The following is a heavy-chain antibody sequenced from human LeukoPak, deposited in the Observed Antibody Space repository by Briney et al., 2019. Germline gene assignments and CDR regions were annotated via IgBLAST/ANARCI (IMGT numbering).Heavy chain of an antibody. CDR2: ISYDVGKK. CDR3: AKVRYGGPYYFDY. D-gene: IGHD4-23*01. Sequence: PGGSLRLSCAASGFTFSSYGMHWVRQAPGKGLEWVAVISYDVGKKYYADSVKGRFTISRDNSKNTLYLQMNSLRAEDTAVYYCAKVRYGGPYYFDYWGQGTLVTVSS. CDR1: GFTFSSYG. V-gene: IGHV3-30*18. J-gene: IGHJ4*02.